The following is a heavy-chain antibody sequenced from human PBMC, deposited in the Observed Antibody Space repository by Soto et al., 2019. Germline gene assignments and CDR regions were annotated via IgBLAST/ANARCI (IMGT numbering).Heavy chain of an antibody. J-gene: IGHJ6*02. CDR3: AREVGRYHYHYYYGMDV. V-gene: IGHV3-30-3*01. Sequence: GGSLRLSCAASGFTFSSYAMHWVRQAPGKGLEWVAVISYDGSNKYYADSVKGRFTISRDNSKNTLYLQMNSLRAEDTAVYYCAREVGRYHYHYYYGMDVWGQGTTVTVSS. D-gene: IGHD1-26*01. CDR1: GFTFSSYA. CDR2: ISYDGSNK.